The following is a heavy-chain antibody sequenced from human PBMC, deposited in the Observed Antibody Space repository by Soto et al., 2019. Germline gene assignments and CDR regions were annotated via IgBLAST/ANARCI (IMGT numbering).Heavy chain of an antibody. Sequence: ASVKVSCKASGYIFTGYFIHWVRQAPGHGLEWMGWINPYSGDTNSTQNFQGRVTMTRDTSINTLYLELARLRSDDTAVYYCARGALWVRGYHYYGMDVWGQGTTVTVSS. D-gene: IGHD3-10*01. J-gene: IGHJ6*02. CDR3: ARGALWVRGYHYYGMDV. V-gene: IGHV1-2*02. CDR2: INPYSGDT. CDR1: GYIFTGYF.